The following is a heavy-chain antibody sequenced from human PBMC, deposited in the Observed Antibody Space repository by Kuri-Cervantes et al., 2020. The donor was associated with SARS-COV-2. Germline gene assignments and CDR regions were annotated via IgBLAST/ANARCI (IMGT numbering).Heavy chain of an antibody. J-gene: IGHJ6*02. Sequence: SVKVSCKASGGTFSSYAISWVRQAPGLGLEWMGGIIPIFATSNYAQKFQGRVTITADESTSTAYMELSSLRSEDTAVYYCARSRLTGYYYYGMDVWGQGTTVTVSS. CDR3: ARSRLTGYYYYGMDV. CDR2: IIPIFATS. V-gene: IGHV1-69*13. CDR1: GGTFSSYA. D-gene: IGHD2-8*01.